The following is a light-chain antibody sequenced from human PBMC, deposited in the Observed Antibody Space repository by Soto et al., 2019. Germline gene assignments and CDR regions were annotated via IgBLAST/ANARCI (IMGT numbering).Light chain of an antibody. CDR1: QSINNRY. J-gene: IGKJ3*01. Sequence: EIVLTQSPGTLSLSPGERATLSCRASQSINNRYLAWYQQKPGQAPRLLIYAASSRATGIPDRLSGSGSGTDFTLPIRRLEPEDFAVYYCQQFGSSPGFTFGPGTKVDIK. CDR3: QQFGSSPGFT. CDR2: AAS. V-gene: IGKV3-20*01.